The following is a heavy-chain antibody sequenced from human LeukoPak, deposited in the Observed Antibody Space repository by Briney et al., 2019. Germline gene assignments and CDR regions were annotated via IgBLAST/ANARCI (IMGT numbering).Heavy chain of an antibody. D-gene: IGHD3-22*01. CDR3: ARDRGYYYDSSGYHP. Sequence: GGSLRLSCEASAFTFSDYYMSWIRQAPGKGLEWVSYISSSGSTISYADSVKGRFTISRDNAKNSLYLQMNSLRAEDTAVYYCARDRGYYYDSSGYHPWGQGTLVTVSS. V-gene: IGHV3-11*01. CDR2: ISSSGSTI. J-gene: IGHJ5*02. CDR1: AFTFSDYY.